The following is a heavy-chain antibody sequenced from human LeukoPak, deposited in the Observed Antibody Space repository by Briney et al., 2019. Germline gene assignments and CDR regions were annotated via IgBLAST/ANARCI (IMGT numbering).Heavy chain of an antibody. Sequence: SETLSLTCAVYGGSFSGYYWSWIRQPPGKGLEWIGEINHSGSTNYNPSLKSRVTISVHTSKNQFSLRLSSVTAADTAIYYCARRRLGDAFDVWGQGTMVAVSS. V-gene: IGHV4-34*01. J-gene: IGHJ3*01. D-gene: IGHD3-16*01. CDR2: INHSGST. CDR1: GGSFSGYY. CDR3: ARRRLGDAFDV.